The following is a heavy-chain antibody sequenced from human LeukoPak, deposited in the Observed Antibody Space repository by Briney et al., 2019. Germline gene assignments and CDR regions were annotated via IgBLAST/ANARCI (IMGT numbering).Heavy chain of an antibody. CDR3: ASPQMTYYDILTGYYDYFDY. Sequence: SVKVSCKASGGTFSSYAIGWVRQAPGQGLEWMGGIIPIFGTANYAQKFQGRVTITADESTSTAYMELSSLRSEDTAVYYCASPQMTYYDILTGYYDYFDYWGQGTLVTVSS. V-gene: IGHV1-69*13. CDR1: GGTFSSYA. CDR2: IIPIFGTA. J-gene: IGHJ4*02. D-gene: IGHD3-9*01.